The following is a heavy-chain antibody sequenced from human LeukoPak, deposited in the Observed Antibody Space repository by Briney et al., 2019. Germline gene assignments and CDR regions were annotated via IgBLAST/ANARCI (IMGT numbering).Heavy chain of an antibody. Sequence: GGSLRLSCAASGFTFSSYSMNWVRQAPGKGLEWVSYISSSSSTIYYADSVKGRFTISRDNAKNSLYLQMNSLRAEDTAVYYCARTFDRQAFDYWGQGTLVTVSS. J-gene: IGHJ4*02. CDR3: ARTFDRQAFDY. V-gene: IGHV3-48*01. CDR1: GFTFSSYS. CDR2: ISSSSSTI. D-gene: IGHD3-10*01.